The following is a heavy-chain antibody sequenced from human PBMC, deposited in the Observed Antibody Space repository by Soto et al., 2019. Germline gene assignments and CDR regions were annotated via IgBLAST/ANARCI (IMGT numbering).Heavy chain of an antibody. CDR1: GGSISSSSYY. Sequence: QLQLQESGPGLVKPSETLSLTCTVSGGSISSSSYYWGWIRQSPGKGLEWIGSIYYSGSTYYNPSLKSRVTIYVATSKNQFSLKLSSVTAADTAVYYCARRGWCYWFDPWGQGTLVTVSS. D-gene: IGHD6-19*01. CDR2: IYYSGST. CDR3: ARRGWCYWFDP. J-gene: IGHJ5*02. V-gene: IGHV4-39*01.